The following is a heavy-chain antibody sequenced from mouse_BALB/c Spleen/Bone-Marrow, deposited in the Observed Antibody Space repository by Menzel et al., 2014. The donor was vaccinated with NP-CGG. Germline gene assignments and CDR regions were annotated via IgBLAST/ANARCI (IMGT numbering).Heavy chain of an antibody. Sequence: SGAELARPGASVKLSCKASGYTFTSYWMQWVKQRPGQGLEWIGAIYPGDGDTRYTQKFKGKATLTADKSSSTAYMQLSSLASEDSAVYYCARGGENGNYDAMDYWGQGTSVTVSS. D-gene: IGHD2-1*01. CDR3: ARGGENGNYDAMDY. V-gene: IGHV1-87*01. J-gene: IGHJ4*01. CDR2: IYPGDGDT. CDR1: GYTFTSYW.